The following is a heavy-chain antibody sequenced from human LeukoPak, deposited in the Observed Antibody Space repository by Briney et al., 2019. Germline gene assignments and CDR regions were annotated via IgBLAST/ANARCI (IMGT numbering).Heavy chain of an antibody. CDR2: INHSGNT. CDR1: GGSFSDYY. Sequence: SETLSLTCAVQGGSFSDYYWTWIRQPPGKGLEWIGEINHSGNTNYNPSLKSRVTISVDTFKNQFSLKLYSVTAADTAVHYCARRVFDRSGEWLFDYWGQGTLVTVSS. V-gene: IGHV4-34*01. J-gene: IGHJ4*02. D-gene: IGHD3-22*01. CDR3: ARRVFDRSGEWLFDY.